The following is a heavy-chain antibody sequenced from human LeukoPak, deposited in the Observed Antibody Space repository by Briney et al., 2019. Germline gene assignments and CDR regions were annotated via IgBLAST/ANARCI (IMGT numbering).Heavy chain of an antibody. J-gene: IGHJ6*02. CDR1: GFTVSSNY. Sequence: AGGSLRLSCAASGFTVSSNYMSCVRQAPGKGLEWVSVIYSGGSTYYADSVKGRFTISRHNSKNTLYLQMNSLRAEDTAVYYCASDMVRGVSRHYGMDVWGQGTTVTVSS. CDR3: ASDMVRGVSRHYGMDV. V-gene: IGHV3-53*04. D-gene: IGHD3-10*01. CDR2: IYSGGST.